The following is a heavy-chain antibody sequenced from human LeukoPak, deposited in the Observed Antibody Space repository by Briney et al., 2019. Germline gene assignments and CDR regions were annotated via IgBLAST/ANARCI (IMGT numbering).Heavy chain of an antibody. CDR1: GFTFSTYG. J-gene: IGHJ4*02. V-gene: IGHV3-23*01. CDR3: ARGSGSYSYWIY. Sequence: GGSLRLSCAASGFTFSTYGMSRVRQAPGKGLEWVSTISGSGGSTYYADSVKGRFTIFRDNSKNTLYLQMSSLRAEDTAVYYCARGSGSYSYWIYWGQGTLVTVSS. D-gene: IGHD3-10*01. CDR2: ISGSGGST.